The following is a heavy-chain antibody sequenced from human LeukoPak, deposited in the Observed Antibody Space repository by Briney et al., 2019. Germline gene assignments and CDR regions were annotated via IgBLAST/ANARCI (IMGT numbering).Heavy chain of an antibody. CDR1: GFTFSDYW. J-gene: IGHJ4*02. CDR3: ARDDEITFGTVN. V-gene: IGHV3-7*01. D-gene: IGHD3-16*01. CDR2: IKEDGSEK. Sequence: QAGVSLRLSCAASGFTFSDYWMTWVRQAPGKGLEWVANIKEDGSEKYYVDSVKGRFTISRDNAKKSLYLEMNSLRAEDTAVYYCARDDEITFGTVNWGQGTLVTVSS.